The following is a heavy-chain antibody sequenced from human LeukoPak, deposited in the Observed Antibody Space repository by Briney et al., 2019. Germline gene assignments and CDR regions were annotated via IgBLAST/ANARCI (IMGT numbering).Heavy chain of an antibody. CDR1: GFTFSSYW. CDR2: IKQDGSEK. Sequence: GGSLRLSCAASGFTFSSYWMSWVRQAPGKGLEWVANIKQDGSEKYYVDSVKGRFTISRDNAKNSLYLQMNSLRAEDTAVYYCARKGVPYYYYYMDVWGKGSTVTVSS. J-gene: IGHJ6*03. CDR3: ARKGVPYYYYYMDV. V-gene: IGHV3-7*01. D-gene: IGHD3-16*01.